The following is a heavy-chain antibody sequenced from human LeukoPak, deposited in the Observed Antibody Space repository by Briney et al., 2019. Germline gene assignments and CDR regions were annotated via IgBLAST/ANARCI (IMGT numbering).Heavy chain of an antibody. CDR1: GFTFSSYA. D-gene: IGHD3-3*01. J-gene: IGHJ4*02. V-gene: IGHV3-23*01. CDR3: AKDQVGPGITILFDY. Sequence: GGSLRLSCAASGFTFSSYAMSWVRQAPGKGLEWVSAISGSGGSTYYADSVKGRFTISRDNSKNTLYLQMDSLRAEDTAVYYCAKDQVGPGITILFDYWGQGTLVTVSS. CDR2: ISGSGGST.